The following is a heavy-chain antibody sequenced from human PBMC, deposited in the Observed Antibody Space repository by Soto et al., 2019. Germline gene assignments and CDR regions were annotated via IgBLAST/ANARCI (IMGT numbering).Heavy chain of an antibody. Sequence: PSETLSLTCTVSGGSISSSSYYWSWIRQPPGKGLEWIGYIYYSGSTNYNPSLKSRVTISVDTSKNQFSLKLSSVTAADTAVYYCARDGYSYGYDLDYYGMDVWGQGTTVTVSS. D-gene: IGHD5-18*01. V-gene: IGHV4-61*01. CDR3: ARDGYSYGYDLDYYGMDV. CDR1: GGSISSSSYY. CDR2: IYYSGST. J-gene: IGHJ6*02.